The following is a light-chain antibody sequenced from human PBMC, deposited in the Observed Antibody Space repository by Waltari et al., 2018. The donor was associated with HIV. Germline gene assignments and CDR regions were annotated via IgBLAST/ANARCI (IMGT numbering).Light chain of an antibody. Sequence: QSALTQPRSVSGSPGQSVTISCTGTSSDVGNYNYVSWYQQHPGTAPKVMIYDVSKRPSGVPVRCAGSKSGNTASLTVSGLQAEDEADYYCCSYAGSYTLGVFGGGTKVTVL. V-gene: IGLV2-11*01. CDR3: CSYAGSYTLGV. CDR2: DVS. CDR1: SSDVGNYNY. J-gene: IGLJ2*01.